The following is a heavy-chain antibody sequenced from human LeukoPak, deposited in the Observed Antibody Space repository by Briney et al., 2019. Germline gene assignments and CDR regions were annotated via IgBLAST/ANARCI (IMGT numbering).Heavy chain of an antibody. V-gene: IGHV3-49*03. Sequence: LPGGSLRLSCTASGFTCGDYAMSWFRQAPGKGLEWVGFIRSKAYGGTTEYAASVKGRFTTSRDDSQSIAYLQMNSLKTEDTAAYYCTRWGLRYFVDYWGQGTLVTVSS. CDR1: GFTCGDYA. CDR2: IRSKAYGGTT. D-gene: IGHD3-9*01. J-gene: IGHJ4*02. CDR3: TRWGLRYFVDY.